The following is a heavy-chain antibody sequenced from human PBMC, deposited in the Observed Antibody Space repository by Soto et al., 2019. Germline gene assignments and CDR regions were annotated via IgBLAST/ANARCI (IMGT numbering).Heavy chain of an antibody. Sequence: ASVKVSCKASGYTFTSYGIHWVRQAPGQRLEWMGWINAANGDTKYSPKFQGRVTITRDTSASTAYMELRSLRSDDTAVYYCVRCSGGSCYFDYWGQGTLVTVSS. CDR3: VRCSGGSCYFDY. J-gene: IGHJ4*02. V-gene: IGHV1-3*01. CDR2: INAANGDT. CDR1: GYTFTSYG. D-gene: IGHD2-15*01.